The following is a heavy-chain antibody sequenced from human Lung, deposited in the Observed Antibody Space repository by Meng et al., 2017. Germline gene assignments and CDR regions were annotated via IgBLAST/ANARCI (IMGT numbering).Heavy chain of an antibody. CDR3: ARDKGNPGISADGTMADY. V-gene: IGHV1-3*01. J-gene: IGHJ4*02. Sequence: QVQLVQSGAEVKMPGASVRVSCKASGYSFTSYANHWVRQAPGQRPEWMGWINAGNGNTKCSQMFRGRVTMTTDTSASTAYMELSSLRSEDTAVYYCARDKGNPGISADGTMADYWGQGTLVTVSS. CDR1: GYSFTSYA. CDR2: INAGNGNT. D-gene: IGHD6-13*01.